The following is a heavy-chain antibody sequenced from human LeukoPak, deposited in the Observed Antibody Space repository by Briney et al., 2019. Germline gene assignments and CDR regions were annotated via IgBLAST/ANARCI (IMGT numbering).Heavy chain of an antibody. V-gene: IGHV1-18*01. J-gene: IGHJ6*02. D-gene: IGHD2-2*01. CDR3: ARDGDTYCSRIICQSGYYYYGMDV. CDR1: GSTFNTYG. Sequence: ASVKVSCKASGSTFNTYGISWVRQAPGQGLEWMGWISAYNGNTKYAQKVQGRLTMTTDTSTSTAYMEMRSLRSDDTAVYYCARDGDTYCSRIICQSGYYYYGMDVGGQGTTVTVS. CDR2: ISAYNGNT.